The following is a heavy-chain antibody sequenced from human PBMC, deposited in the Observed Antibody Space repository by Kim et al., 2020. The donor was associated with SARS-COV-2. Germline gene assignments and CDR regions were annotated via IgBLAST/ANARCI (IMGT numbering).Heavy chain of an antibody. CDR1: GGSISSYY. V-gene: IGHV4-59*01. CDR2: IYYSGST. Sequence: SETLSLTCTVSGGSISSYYWSWIRQPPGKGLEWIGYIYYSGSTNYNPSLKSRVTISVDTSKNQFSLKLSSVTAADTAVYYCARESLTVTRGFYWYFDLWGRGTLVTVSS. J-gene: IGHJ2*01. D-gene: IGHD4-17*01. CDR3: ARESLTVTRGFYWYFDL.